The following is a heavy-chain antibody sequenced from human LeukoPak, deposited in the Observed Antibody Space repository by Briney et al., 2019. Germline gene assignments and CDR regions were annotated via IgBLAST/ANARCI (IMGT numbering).Heavy chain of an antibody. CDR2: IKQDGSEK. CDR1: GFTFSSYW. CDR3: ARIYSSGWYYYYYYMDV. J-gene: IGHJ6*03. D-gene: IGHD6-19*01. V-gene: IGHV3-7*01. Sequence: PGGSLRLPCAASGFTFSSYWMSWVRQAPGKGLEWVANIKQDGSEKYYVDSVKGRFTISRDNAKNSLYLQMNSLRAEDTAVYYCARIYSSGWYYYYYYMDVWGKGTTVTVSS.